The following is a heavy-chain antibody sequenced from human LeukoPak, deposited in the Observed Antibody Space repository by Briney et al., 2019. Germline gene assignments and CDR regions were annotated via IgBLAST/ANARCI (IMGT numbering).Heavy chain of an antibody. CDR1: GFTFSSYS. CDR2: ISSSSSYI. V-gene: IGHV3-21*01. CDR3: ARDSGELLYDYYYYGMDV. J-gene: IGHJ6*02. D-gene: IGHD1-26*01. Sequence: GGSLRLSCAASGFTFSSYSMNWVRQAPGKGPEWVSSISSSSSYIYYADSVKGRFTISRDNAKNSLYLQMNSLRAEDTAVYYCARDSGELLYDYYYYGMDVWGQGTTVTVSS.